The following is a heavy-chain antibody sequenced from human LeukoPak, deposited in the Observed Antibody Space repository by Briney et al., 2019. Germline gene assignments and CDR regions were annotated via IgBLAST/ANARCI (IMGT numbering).Heavy chain of an antibody. CDR3: ARGRRGTIFGVVTSNGYLYYYYYMDV. CDR2: IYYSGST. J-gene: IGHJ6*03. D-gene: IGHD3-3*01. V-gene: IGHV4-59*01. Sequence: SETLSLTCTVSGGSISSYYWSWIRQPPGKGLEWIGYIYYSGSTNYNPSLKSRVTISVDTYKNQFSLKLSSVTAADTAVYYCARGRRGTIFGVVTSNGYLYYYYYMDVWGKGTTVTVSS. CDR1: GGSISSYY.